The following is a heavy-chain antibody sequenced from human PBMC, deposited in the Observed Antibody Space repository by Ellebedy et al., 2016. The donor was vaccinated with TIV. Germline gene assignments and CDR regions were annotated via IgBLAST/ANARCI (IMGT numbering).Heavy chain of an antibody. V-gene: IGHV3-15*01. CDR1: GFTFTNAW. Sequence: PGGSLRLSCAASGFTFTNAWMSWVRQAPGKGLEWVGRIKSKTDGGATDYAAPVKGRFTISRDDSKNVLYLQMNSLQTEDTAVYYCSTDLYYYSSGTYRSWGQGTLVTVSS. J-gene: IGHJ5*02. CDR2: IKSKTDGGAT. CDR3: STDLYYYSSGTYRS. D-gene: IGHD3-10*01.